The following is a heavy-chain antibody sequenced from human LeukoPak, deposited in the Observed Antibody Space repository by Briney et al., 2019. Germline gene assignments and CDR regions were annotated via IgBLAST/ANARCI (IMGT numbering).Heavy chain of an antibody. Sequence: GGSLRLSCAASGFTFHSYAMNWVRQAPGKGLEWVSDISSSGSYIDYADSVKGRFTISRDNAKNSLFLQMNSLRAEDTAVYYCARSLIADGAFDIWGQGTMVTVSS. D-gene: IGHD2-21*01. V-gene: IGHV3-21*01. CDR1: GFTFHSYA. CDR2: ISSSGSYI. CDR3: ARSLIADGAFDI. J-gene: IGHJ3*02.